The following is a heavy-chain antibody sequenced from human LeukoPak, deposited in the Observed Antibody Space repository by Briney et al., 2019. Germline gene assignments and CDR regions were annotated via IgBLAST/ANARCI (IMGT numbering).Heavy chain of an antibody. V-gene: IGHV3-23*01. J-gene: IGHJ3*02. Sequence: GGSLRLSCAASGFTFSSYAMSWVRQAPGKGLEWVSAISGSGGSTCYADSVKGRFTISRDNSKNTLYLQMNSLRAEDTAVYYCAKDVTMIVVVNDAFDIWGQGTMVTVSS. CDR3: AKDVTMIVVVNDAFDI. D-gene: IGHD3-22*01. CDR1: GFTFSSYA. CDR2: ISGSGGST.